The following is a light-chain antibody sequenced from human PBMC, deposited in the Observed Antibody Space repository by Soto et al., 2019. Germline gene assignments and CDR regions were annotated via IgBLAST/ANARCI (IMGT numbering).Light chain of an antibody. V-gene: IGKV3-20*01. CDR2: GAS. CDR1: QSVSSSY. J-gene: IGKJ2*01. Sequence: EIVLTQSPGTLSLSPGERATLSCRASQSVSSSYLAWYQQKPGQAPRLLIYGASSRATGIPDRFSGSGSETHFTLTISRLEPEDFAVYYCLQYGSSPPYTFGQGTMLEIK. CDR3: LQYGSSPPYT.